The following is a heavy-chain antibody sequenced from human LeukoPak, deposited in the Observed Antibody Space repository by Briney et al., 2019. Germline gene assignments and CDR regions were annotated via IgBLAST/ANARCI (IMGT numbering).Heavy chain of an antibody. CDR2: IYFSGTT. CDR3: VRHLGANTWMGNWFDP. J-gene: IGHJ5*02. CDR1: GGSISSGYS. D-gene: IGHD1-1*01. V-gene: IGHV4-39*01. Sequence: SETLSLTCTVSGGSISSGYSWGWIRQPPGKGLAWIGSIYFSGTTYYNPSLKSRVTISVDTSRNQFSLKLNSVTAADTAIYYCVRHLGANTWMGNWFDPWGQGTLVTVSS.